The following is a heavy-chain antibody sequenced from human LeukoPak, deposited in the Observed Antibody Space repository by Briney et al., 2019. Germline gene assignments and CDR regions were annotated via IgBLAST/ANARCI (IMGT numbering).Heavy chain of an antibody. CDR3: ARDAPQYYYDSSGYYFDY. Sequence: ASVKVSCKASGYTFTSYGISWVRQAPGQGLEWMGWISAYNGNTNYAQKLQGRVTMTTDTSTSTAYMELRSLRSDDTAVYYCARDAPQYYYDSSGYYFDYWGQGTLVTVSS. J-gene: IGHJ4*02. V-gene: IGHV1-18*01. CDR2: ISAYNGNT. CDR1: GYTFTSYG. D-gene: IGHD3-22*01.